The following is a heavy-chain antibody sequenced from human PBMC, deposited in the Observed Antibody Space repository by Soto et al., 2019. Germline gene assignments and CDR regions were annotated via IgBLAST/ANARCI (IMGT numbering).Heavy chain of an antibody. CDR3: ARDLDRIAAAGTNFDY. Sequence: QVQLVQSGAEVKKPGSSVKVSCKASGGTFSSYAISWVRQAPGQGLEWMGGIIPIFGTANYAQKFKGRVTITADESTSTADMEQSSLRSEDTAAYYCARDLDRIAAAGTNFDYWGQGTLVTVSS. J-gene: IGHJ4*02. D-gene: IGHD6-13*01. V-gene: IGHV1-69*01. CDR1: GGTFSSYA. CDR2: IIPIFGTA.